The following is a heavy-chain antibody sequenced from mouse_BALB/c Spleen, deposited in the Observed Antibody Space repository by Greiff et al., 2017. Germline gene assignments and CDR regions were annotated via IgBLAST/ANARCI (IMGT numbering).Heavy chain of an antibody. V-gene: IGHV3-2*02. CDR2: ISYSGST. J-gene: IGHJ1*01. D-gene: IGHD4-1*01. CDR3: ARRRKTGSYWYFDV. CDR1: GYSITSDYA. Sequence: EVHLVESGPGLVKPSQSLSLTCTVTGYSITSDYAWNWIRQFPGNKLEWMGYISYSGSTSYNPSLKSRISITRDTSKNQFFLQLNSVTTEDTATYYCARRRKTGSYWYFDVWGAGTTVTVSS.